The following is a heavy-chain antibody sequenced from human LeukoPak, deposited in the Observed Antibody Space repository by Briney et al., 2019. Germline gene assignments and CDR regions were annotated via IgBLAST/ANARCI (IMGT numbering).Heavy chain of an antibody. CDR3: ARDRLLSSPFDY. V-gene: IGHV3-33*01. D-gene: IGHD6-6*01. CDR1: GFTFSSYG. J-gene: IGHJ4*02. CDR2: IWYDGSNK. Sequence: VVQPGRSLRLSCAASGFTFSSYGMHWVRQAPGKGLEWVAVIWYDGSNKYYADSVKGRFTISRDNSKNTLYLQMNSLRAEDTAVYYCARDRLLSSPFDYWGQGTLVTVSS.